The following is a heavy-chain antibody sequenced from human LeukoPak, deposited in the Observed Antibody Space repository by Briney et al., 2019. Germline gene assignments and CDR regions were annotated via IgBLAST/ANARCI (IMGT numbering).Heavy chain of an antibody. CDR2: INPNSGGT. CDR1: GYTFTGYY. J-gene: IGHJ6*02. D-gene: IGHD3-22*01. Sequence: ASVKVSCKASGYTFTGYYLHWVRQAPGQGLEWMGWINPNSGGTNYAQKFQGRVTMTRDTSISTAYMELSRLRSDDTAVYYCASLRSYYDSSVYYYYGMDVWGQGTTVTVSS. V-gene: IGHV1-2*02. CDR3: ASLRSYYDSSVYYYYGMDV.